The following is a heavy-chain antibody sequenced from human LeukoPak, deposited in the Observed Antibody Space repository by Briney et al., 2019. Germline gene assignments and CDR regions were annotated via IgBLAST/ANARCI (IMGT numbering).Heavy chain of an antibody. J-gene: IGHJ4*02. D-gene: IGHD2-15*01. CDR1: GGSISSGGYY. CDR3: ARDFCSGGSCYPDY. V-gene: IGHV4-31*03. Sequence: NPSETLSLTCTVSGGSISSGGYYWSWIRQHPGKGLEWIGYIYYSGSTYYNPSLKSRVTISVDTSKNQFSLKLSSVTAADTAVYYCARDFCSGGSCYPDYWGQGTLVTVSS. CDR2: IYYSGST.